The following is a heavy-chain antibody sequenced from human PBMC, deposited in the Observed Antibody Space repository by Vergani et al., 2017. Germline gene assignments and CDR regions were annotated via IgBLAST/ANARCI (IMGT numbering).Heavy chain of an antibody. CDR2: VDPEDGET. CDR3: ATGQQRMDV. D-gene: IGHD6-13*01. J-gene: IGHJ6*02. V-gene: IGHV1-69-2*01. CDR1: GYTFSDYY. Sequence: EVQLVQSGAEVKKPGATVKISCKVSGYTFSDYYMHWVRQAPGKGPEWMGLVDPEDGETKYAEKFQGRVTINADTATDTAYMELSSLRSEDAAVYYCATGQQRMDVWGQGTTVTVSS.